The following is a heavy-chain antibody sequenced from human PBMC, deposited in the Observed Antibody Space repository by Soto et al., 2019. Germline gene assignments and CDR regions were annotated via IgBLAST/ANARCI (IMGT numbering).Heavy chain of an antibody. CDR3: VKRNCGNCPWSS. CDR1: GFTFNNIA. Sequence: GGSLRLSCAASGFTFNNIAMGWVRQAPGKGLKYVSSINESGDSTFYADSVKGRFTISRDNSKSTLHLQMNSLRADDTAVYYSVKRNCGNCPWSSWGQGTLVTVSS. CDR2: INESGDST. V-gene: IGHV3-23*01. D-gene: IGHD2-21*01. J-gene: IGHJ4*02.